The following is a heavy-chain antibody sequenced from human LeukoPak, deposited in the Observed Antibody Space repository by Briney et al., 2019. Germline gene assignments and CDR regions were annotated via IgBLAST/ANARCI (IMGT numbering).Heavy chain of an antibody. D-gene: IGHD3-22*01. V-gene: IGHV3-21*01. CDR3: ARYYYDSSGYRNYYFDY. CDR1: GFTFSSYS. CDR2: ISSSSSYI. Sequence: GGSLRLSCAASGFTFSSYSMNWVRQAPGKGLEWVSSISSSSSYIYYADSVKGRFTISGDNAKNSLYLQMNSLRAEDTAVYYCARYYYDSSGYRNYYFDYWGQGTLVTVSS. J-gene: IGHJ4*02.